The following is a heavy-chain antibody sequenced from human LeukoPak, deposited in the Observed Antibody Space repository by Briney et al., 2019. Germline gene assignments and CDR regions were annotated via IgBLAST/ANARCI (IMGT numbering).Heavy chain of an antibody. Sequence: SETLSLTCAVYGGSFSGYYWSWIRQPPGKGLEWIGEINHSGSTNYNPSLKSRVTISVDTPKNQFSLKLSSVTAADTAVYYCARGGAGFGDSSGYPIHAPYYYYYGMDVWGQGTTVTVSS. V-gene: IGHV4-34*01. D-gene: IGHD3-22*01. CDR3: ARGGAGFGDSSGYPIHAPYYYYYGMDV. J-gene: IGHJ6*02. CDR1: GGSFSGYY. CDR2: INHSGST.